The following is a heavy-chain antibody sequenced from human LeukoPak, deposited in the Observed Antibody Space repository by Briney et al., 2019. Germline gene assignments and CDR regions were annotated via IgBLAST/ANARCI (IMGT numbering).Heavy chain of an antibody. CDR2: ISSSSSTI. Sequence: GGSLRLSCAASGFTFSSYSMNWVRQAPGKGLEWVSYISSSSSTIYYADSVKGRFTISRDNAKNSLYLQMNSLRAEDTAVYYCASPDERNYDFWSGYYSYFDYWGQGTLVTVSS. CDR3: ASPDERNYDFWSGYYSYFDY. D-gene: IGHD3-3*01. V-gene: IGHV3-48*04. J-gene: IGHJ4*02. CDR1: GFTFSSYS.